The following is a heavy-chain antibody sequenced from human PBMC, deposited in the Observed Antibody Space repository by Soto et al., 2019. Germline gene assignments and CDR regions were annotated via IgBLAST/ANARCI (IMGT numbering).Heavy chain of an antibody. D-gene: IGHD4-17*01. V-gene: IGHV3-33*01. CDR3: ARAGGTTVTGLWHFDS. CDR2: IWYDGTQK. J-gene: IGHJ4*02. Sequence: QVQLEESGGGVVQPGRYLRLSCEASGFTFNTYSMHWVRQPPGKGLEWLAAIWYDGTQKYYADSVKGRFIISRDNSKKTLYLEMNSLRAEDTAVYYCARAGGTTVTGLWHFDSWCQGTLVTVSS. CDR1: GFTFNTYS.